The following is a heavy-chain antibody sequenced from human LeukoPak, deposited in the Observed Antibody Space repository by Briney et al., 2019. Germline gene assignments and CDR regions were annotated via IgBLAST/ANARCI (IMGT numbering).Heavy chain of an antibody. Sequence: GGSLRLSCAASGFTFSSYGMHWVRRAPGKGLEWVAVIWYDGSNKYYADSVKGRFTISRDNSKNTLYLQMNSLRAEDTAVYYCAKGGSGDAFDIWGQGTTVTVSS. CDR3: AKGGSGDAFDI. CDR2: IWYDGSNK. D-gene: IGHD3-10*01. J-gene: IGHJ3*02. V-gene: IGHV3-33*06. CDR1: GFTFSSYG.